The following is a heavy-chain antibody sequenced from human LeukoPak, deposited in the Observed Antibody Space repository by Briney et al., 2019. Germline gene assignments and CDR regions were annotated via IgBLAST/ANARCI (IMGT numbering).Heavy chain of an antibody. D-gene: IGHD2-15*01. CDR3: ARTPRYCSGGSCYFYRFDY. V-gene: IGHV3-7*01. J-gene: IGHJ4*02. Sequence: PGGSLRLSCAASGFTFSSYWMSWVRQAPGKGLEWVANIKQDGSEKYYVDSVKGRFTISRDNAKNSLYLQMNSLRAEDTAVYYCARTPRYCSGGSCYFYRFDYWGQGTLVTVSS. CDR1: GFTFSSYW. CDR2: IKQDGSEK.